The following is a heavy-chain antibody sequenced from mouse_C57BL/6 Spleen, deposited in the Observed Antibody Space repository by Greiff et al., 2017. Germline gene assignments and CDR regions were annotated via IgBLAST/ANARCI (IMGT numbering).Heavy chain of an antibody. Sequence: EVKLVESGGGLVKPGGSLKLSCAASGFTFSSYTMSWVRQTPEQRLEWVATISGGGGNTYYPDSVKGRFTISRDNAKNTLYLQMSSLRSEDTALYYCARHELEDAMDYGGQGTSVTVSS. CDR3: ARHELEDAMDY. CDR2: ISGGGGNT. CDR1: GFTFSSYT. J-gene: IGHJ4*01. V-gene: IGHV5-9*01.